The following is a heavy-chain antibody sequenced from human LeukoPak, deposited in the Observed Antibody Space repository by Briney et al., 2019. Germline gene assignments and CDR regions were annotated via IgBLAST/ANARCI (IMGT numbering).Heavy chain of an antibody. Sequence: PRGSLRLSCAASGFTVSTSYMSWVRQAPGKGLEWVSSIHFGGTTYYAGSVKGRFTVSRDNSKNTLYLQMNSLRAEDTALYYCARDGSRWPFEYWGQGTLVTVSS. V-gene: IGHV3-53*01. CDR3: ARDGSRWPFEY. J-gene: IGHJ4*02. CDR1: GFTVSTSY. D-gene: IGHD4-23*01. CDR2: IHFGGTT.